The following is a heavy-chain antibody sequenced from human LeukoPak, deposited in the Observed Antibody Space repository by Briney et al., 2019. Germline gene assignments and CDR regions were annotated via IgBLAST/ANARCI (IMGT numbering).Heavy chain of an antibody. CDR3: ARGYDSSGYYKATFDY. D-gene: IGHD3-22*01. J-gene: IGHJ4*02. V-gene: IGHV1-3*01. CDR2: INAGNGNT. CDR1: GYTFTSYA. Sequence: AASVKVSCKASGYTFTSYAMHWVRQAPGQRLEWMGWINAGNGNTKYSQKFQGRVTITRDTSASTAYMELSSLRSEDTAVYYCARGYDSSGYYKATFDYWGQGTLVTVSS.